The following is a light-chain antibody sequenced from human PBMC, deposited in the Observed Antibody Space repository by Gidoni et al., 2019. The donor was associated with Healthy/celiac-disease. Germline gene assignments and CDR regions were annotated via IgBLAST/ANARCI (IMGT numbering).Light chain of an antibody. Sequence: EIVLTQSPATLSLSPGERATLSCRASQSVSSYLAWYQQKPGQAPRLLIYGAPIRATGIPARFSGSGSGTGFTLPIRRLGPEDFAVYCCLERSNWAPLTFGGGTKVEIK. J-gene: IGKJ4*01. CDR1: QSVSSY. V-gene: IGKV3-11*01. CDR2: GAP. CDR3: LERSNWAPLT.